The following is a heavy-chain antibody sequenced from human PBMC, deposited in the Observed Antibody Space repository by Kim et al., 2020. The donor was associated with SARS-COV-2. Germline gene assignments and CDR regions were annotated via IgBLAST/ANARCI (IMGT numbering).Heavy chain of an antibody. J-gene: IGHJ4*02. V-gene: IGHV4-39*01. CDR3: ARHLKRITIFGVVTDNFDY. D-gene: IGHD3-3*01. CDR2: DYYGGGT. Sequence: PPPPGKGLEIIGVDYYGGGTYDDPSRRSRVTISVDTSKNQFSLRLSSVTAADTAVYYCARHLKRITIFGVVTDNFDYWGQGTLVTVSS.